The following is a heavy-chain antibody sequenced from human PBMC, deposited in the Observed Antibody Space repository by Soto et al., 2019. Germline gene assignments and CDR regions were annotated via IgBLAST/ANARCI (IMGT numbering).Heavy chain of an antibody. J-gene: IGHJ6*02. V-gene: IGHV1-18*01. D-gene: IGHD3-9*01. CDR2: ISAYNGNT. Sequence: QVQLVQSGAEVKKPGASVKVSCKASGYTFTSYGISWVRQAPGQGLEWMGWISAYNGNTNYAQKLQGRVTMTTDTSTSTAYMELRSLRSDDTAVYYCARDSPYYVILTTYYYYYYGMDVWGQGTTVTVSS. CDR3: ARDSPYYVILTTYYYYYYGMDV. CDR1: GYTFTSYG.